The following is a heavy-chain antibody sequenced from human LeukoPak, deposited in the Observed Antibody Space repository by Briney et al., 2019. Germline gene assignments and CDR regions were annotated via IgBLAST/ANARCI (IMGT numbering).Heavy chain of an antibody. Sequence: GGSLRLSCAASGFTFSSYAMHWVRQAPGKGLEWVAVISYDGSNKYYADSVKGRFTITRDYANTSQHLQMNSLSADATADYYCARVRMVRGVILRACGMCVLGQGTTGTVSS. CDR1: GFTFSSYA. D-gene: IGHD3-10*01. CDR2: ISYDGSNK. J-gene: IGHJ6*02. CDR3: ARVRMVRGVILRACGMCV. V-gene: IGHV3-30-3*01.